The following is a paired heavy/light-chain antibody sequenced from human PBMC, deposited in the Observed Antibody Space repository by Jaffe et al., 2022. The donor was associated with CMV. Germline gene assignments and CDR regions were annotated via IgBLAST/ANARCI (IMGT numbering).Light chain of an antibody. Sequence: EIVLTQSPATLSLSPGERATLSCRASQSVSSYLAWYQQKPGQAPRLLIYDASNRATGIPARFSGSGSGTDFTLTISSLEPEDFAVYYCQQRSNWITFGPGTKVDIK. J-gene: IGKJ3*01. CDR1: QSVSSY. V-gene: IGKV3-11*01. CDR3: QQRSNWIT. CDR2: DAS.
Heavy chain of an antibody. J-gene: IGHJ6*03. CDR2: INAGNGNT. Sequence: QVQLVQSGAEVKKPGASVKVSCKASGYTFTSYAMHWVRQAPGQRLEWMGWINAGNGNTKYSQKFQGRVTITRDTSASTAYMELSSLRSEDTAVYYCARTLLGYCSGGSCYSDYYYMDVWGKGTTVTVSS. CDR3: ARTLLGYCSGGSCYSDYYYMDV. V-gene: IGHV1-3*01. CDR1: GYTFTSYA. D-gene: IGHD2-15*01.